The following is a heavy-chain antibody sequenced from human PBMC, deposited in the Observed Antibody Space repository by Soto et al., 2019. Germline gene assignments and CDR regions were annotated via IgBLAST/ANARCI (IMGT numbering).Heavy chain of an antibody. CDR3: SILLGYKYGYQEFFHY. CDR1: GYSFAGHW. V-gene: IGHV5-51*01. J-gene: IGHJ4*02. CDR2: IYPCDYNT. Sequence: PXEFLTTAVQGSGYSFAGHWRGWVRRIPGKELDWRGIIYPCDYNTRYRQSFQGQLTMSVEKSVNTAYLQWSSLETSQSAMYDCSILLGYKYGYQEFFHYWGQGTPVTVSS. D-gene: IGHD5-18*01.